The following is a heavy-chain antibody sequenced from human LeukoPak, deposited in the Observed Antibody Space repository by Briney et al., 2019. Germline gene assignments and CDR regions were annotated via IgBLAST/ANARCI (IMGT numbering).Heavy chain of an antibody. Sequence: SETLSLTCTVSGGSISNNNYYWAWIRQPPGKGLECIGSIYYSGSPYYNPSLKSRVTISVDTSKSQFSLKLSSVTAADTAVYYCARHGPDYYDSSGYYFAFDYWGQGTLVTVSS. V-gene: IGHV4-39*01. D-gene: IGHD3-22*01. CDR1: GGSISNNNYY. J-gene: IGHJ4*02. CDR2: IYYSGSP. CDR3: ARHGPDYYDSSGYYFAFDY.